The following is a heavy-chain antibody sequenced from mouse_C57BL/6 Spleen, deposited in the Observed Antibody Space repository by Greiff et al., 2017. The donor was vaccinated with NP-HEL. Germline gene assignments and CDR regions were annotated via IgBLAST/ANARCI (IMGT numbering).Heavy chain of an antibody. J-gene: IGHJ4*01. V-gene: IGHV1-69*01. CDR3: TRRRYGSSDYYAMAY. CDR2: IDPSDSYT. D-gene: IGHD1-1*01. CDR1: GYTFTSYW. Sequence: QVQLQQPGAELVMPGASVKLSCKASGYTFTSYWMHWVQQRPGQGLEWIGEIDPSDSYTYYHQTFKGKFTFTVDKSSSTVYLQLSSLTSGDSAVYDSTRRRYGSSDYYAMAYWGQGTSVTVSA.